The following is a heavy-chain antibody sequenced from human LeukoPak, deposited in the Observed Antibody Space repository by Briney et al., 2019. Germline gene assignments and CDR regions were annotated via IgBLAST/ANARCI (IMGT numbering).Heavy chain of an antibody. CDR1: RFSFSMYA. Sequence: PGGSLRLSCEASRFSFSMYAMSWVRQAPGKGLEWVSSISSSSSYIYYADSVKGRFTISRDNAKNSLYLQMNSLRAEDAAVYYCARVPRFHFDYWGQGTLVTVSS. J-gene: IGHJ4*02. CDR3: ARVPRFHFDY. CDR2: ISSSSSYI. V-gene: IGHV3-21*01.